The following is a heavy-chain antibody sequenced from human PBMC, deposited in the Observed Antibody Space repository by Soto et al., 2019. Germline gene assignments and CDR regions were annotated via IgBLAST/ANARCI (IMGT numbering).Heavy chain of an antibody. J-gene: IGHJ4*02. CDR2: INPSDGGT. V-gene: IGHV1-46*01. D-gene: IGHD5-12*01. Sequence: QVHLVQSGAEVKKPGASVKVSCKTSGYTFTNYHIHLVRQAPGQGLEWLGIINPSDGGTGYAQKFQGRVTMTRDTSTSTVYMDMSSLRSEDTAVYYCARVAHQSLDYWGLGTLVTVSS. CDR3: ARVAHQSLDY. CDR1: GYTFTNYH.